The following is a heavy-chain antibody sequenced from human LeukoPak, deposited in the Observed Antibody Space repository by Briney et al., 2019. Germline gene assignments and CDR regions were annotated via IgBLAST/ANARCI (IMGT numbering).Heavy chain of an antibody. D-gene: IGHD6-13*01. CDR2: ISSSSIYV. Sequence: PGGSLRLSCAASGFTFSDYDMNWVRQAPGKGLEWVSSISSSSIYVSYADSVKGRYTISRDNAKNSLYLQMNSLRAEDTAVYYCARDPSAAGSFDYWGQGTLVTVSS. CDR1: GFTFSDYD. J-gene: IGHJ4*02. CDR3: ARDPSAAGSFDY. V-gene: IGHV3-21*01.